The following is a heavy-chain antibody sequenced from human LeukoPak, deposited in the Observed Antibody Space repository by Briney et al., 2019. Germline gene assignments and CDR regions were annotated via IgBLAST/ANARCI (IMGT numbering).Heavy chain of an antibody. J-gene: IGHJ5*02. CDR2: ISGGGGST. CDR3: AKDSRGGHWFDP. Sequence: GGSLRLSCAASGFTFSSYAMSWVRQAPGKGLEWVSAISGGGGSTYYADSVKGRFTISRDNSKNTLYLQMNSLRAEDTAVYYYAKDSRGGHWFDPWGQGTLVTVSS. V-gene: IGHV3-23*01. D-gene: IGHD2-2*01. CDR1: GFTFSSYA.